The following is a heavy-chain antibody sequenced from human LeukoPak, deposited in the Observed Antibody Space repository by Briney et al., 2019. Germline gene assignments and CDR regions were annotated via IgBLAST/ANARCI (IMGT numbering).Heavy chain of an antibody. Sequence: QPGRSLRLSCTASGFSVGDYAMSWVRQAPGKGLEWVGFIRSKTYGGTADYAASVEGRFTISRDDSNNIAYLQMNSLKSEDTAVYYCTRGLEGFTAYEDYWGQGTLVTVSS. V-gene: IGHV3-49*04. CDR1: GFSVGDYA. D-gene: IGHD5-12*01. J-gene: IGHJ4*02. CDR2: IRSKTYGGTA. CDR3: TRGLEGFTAYEDY.